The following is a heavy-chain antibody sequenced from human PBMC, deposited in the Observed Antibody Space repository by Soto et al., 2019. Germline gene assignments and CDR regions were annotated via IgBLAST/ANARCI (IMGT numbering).Heavy chain of an antibody. Sequence: QVQLQESGPRLVRPSETLSLTCIVSGGSISRGGYYWSWFRQHPGKGLEWIGNVYYTGSTNYNPSLNSRLIIPVDTSETQVSRMRTSVTAADTAVYYCGGAPNEKFFDCWGQGTLVTVSS. J-gene: IGHJ4*02. D-gene: IGHD2-8*01. CDR2: VYYTGST. CDR3: GGAPNEKFFDC. V-gene: IGHV4-31*03. CDR1: GGSISRGGYY.